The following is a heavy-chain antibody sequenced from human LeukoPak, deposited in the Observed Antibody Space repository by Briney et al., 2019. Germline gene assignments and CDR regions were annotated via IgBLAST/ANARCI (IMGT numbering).Heavy chain of an antibody. CDR2: IYHSGST. V-gene: IGHV4-38-2*02. CDR3: ARGYYDFWSGYYLYYFDY. CDR1: GYSISSGYY. J-gene: IGHJ4*02. Sequence: PSETLSLTCTVSGYSISSGYYWGWIRQPPGKGLEWIGSIYHSGSTYYNPSLKSRVTISVDTSKNQFSLKLSSVTAADTAVYYCARGYYDFWSGYYLYYFDYWGQGTLVTVSS. D-gene: IGHD3-3*01.